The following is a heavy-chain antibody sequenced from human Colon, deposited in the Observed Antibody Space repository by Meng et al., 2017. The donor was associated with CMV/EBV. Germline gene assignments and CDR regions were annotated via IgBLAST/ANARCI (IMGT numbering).Heavy chain of an antibody. V-gene: IGHV1-69*10. CDR3: ARDRLPAAIEIGHYYYGMDV. CDR1: GGTFSSYA. Sequence: SVKVSCKASGGTFSSYAISWVRQATGQGLEWMGGIIPILGIANYAQKFQGRVTITADKSTSTAYMELSSLRAEDTAVYYCARDRLPAAIEIGHYYYGMDVWGQGTTVTVSS. CDR2: IIPILGIA. J-gene: IGHJ6*02. D-gene: IGHD2-2*01.